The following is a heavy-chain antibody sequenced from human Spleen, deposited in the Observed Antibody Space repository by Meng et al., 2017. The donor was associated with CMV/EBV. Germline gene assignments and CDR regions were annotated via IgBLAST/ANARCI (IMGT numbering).Heavy chain of an antibody. J-gene: IGHJ5*02. V-gene: IGHV3-21*01. CDR3: VRDLPPYYDFWSGYLDL. CDR1: GFTFGGYC. D-gene: IGHD3-3*01. CDR2: ISSSSTYI. Sequence: GESLKISCAASGFTFGGYCMNWVRQAPGKGLEWISSISSSSTYIYYADSVKGRFTISRDNAENSLYLEMNSLRPEDTAVYYCVRDLPPYYDFWSGYLDLWGQGALVTVPQ.